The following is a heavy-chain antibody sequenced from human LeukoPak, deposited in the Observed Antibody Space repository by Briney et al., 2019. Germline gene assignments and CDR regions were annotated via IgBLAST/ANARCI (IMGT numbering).Heavy chain of an antibody. V-gene: IGHV1-18*01. Sequence: VASVKVSCKASGYSFTSSGISWVRQAPGQGLEWMGWISGYNGETNYVQNLQGRVTMSIDSSSSTAYMELRSLRSDDTAVYYCAREEGGKYYYMDVWGKGTTVTVSS. CDR2: ISGYNGET. CDR1: GYSFTSSG. D-gene: IGHD3-16*01. CDR3: AREEGGKYYYMDV. J-gene: IGHJ6*03.